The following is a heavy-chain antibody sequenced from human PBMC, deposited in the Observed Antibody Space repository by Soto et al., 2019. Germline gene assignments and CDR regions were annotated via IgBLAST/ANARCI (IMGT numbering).Heavy chain of an antibody. CDR2: ISAYNGNT. Sequence: ASVKVSCKASGYTFTSYGISWVRQAPGQGLEWMGWISAYNGNTNYAQKLQGRVTMTTDTSTSTAYMELRSLRSDDTAVYYCARVDIVVVVAAKSYYYYMDVWGKGTTVTVSS. J-gene: IGHJ6*03. CDR1: GYTFTSYG. CDR3: ARVDIVVVVAAKSYYYYMDV. V-gene: IGHV1-18*01. D-gene: IGHD2-15*01.